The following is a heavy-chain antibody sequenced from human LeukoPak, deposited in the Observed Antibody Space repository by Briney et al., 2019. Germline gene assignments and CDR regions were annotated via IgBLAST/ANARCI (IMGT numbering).Heavy chain of an antibody. J-gene: IGHJ4*02. D-gene: IGHD5-12*01. CDR3: ARDSGYSGYYLRCDY. CDR2: SIPIFGTA. V-gene: IGHV1-69*13. Sequence: SVKVSCKASGGTFSSYAISWGRQAPGQGLKWRGGSIPIFGTANYEQKFQGRVTITADESTSTAYMELSSLRSKDTAVYYCARDSGYSGYYLRCDYWGQGTLVTVSS. CDR1: GGTFSSYA.